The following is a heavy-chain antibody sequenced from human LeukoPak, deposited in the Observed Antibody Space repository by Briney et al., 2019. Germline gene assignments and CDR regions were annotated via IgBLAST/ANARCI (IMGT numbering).Heavy chain of an antibody. D-gene: IGHD1-26*01. CDR1: GYTFTSYG. CDR2: ISAYNGNT. CDR3: ARAVSGGSSFFYMDV. Sequence: ASVKVSCKASGYTFTSYGISWVRQAPGQGLEWMGWISAYNGNTNYAQKLQGRVTMTTDTSTNTAYMELRSLRSDDTAIYFCARAVSGGSSFFYMDVWGEGTTVTISS. V-gene: IGHV1-18*01. J-gene: IGHJ6*03.